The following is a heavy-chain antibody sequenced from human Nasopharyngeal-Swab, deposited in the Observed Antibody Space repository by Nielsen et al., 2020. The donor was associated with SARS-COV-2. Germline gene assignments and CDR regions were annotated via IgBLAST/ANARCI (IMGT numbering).Heavy chain of an antibody. CDR3: AEESSTYYYDN. J-gene: IGHJ4*02. D-gene: IGHD3-3*02. CDR2: ISSGGRTQ. V-gene: IGHV3-30*18. Sequence: GESLKISCAASGFTFRNHGMHWVRQAPGKGLEWVGIISSGGRTQVYADSVEGRFTISRDDPGNTLYLQMNSLRPEDTAVYYCAEESSTYYYDNWGQGTLVTVSS. CDR1: GFTFRNHG.